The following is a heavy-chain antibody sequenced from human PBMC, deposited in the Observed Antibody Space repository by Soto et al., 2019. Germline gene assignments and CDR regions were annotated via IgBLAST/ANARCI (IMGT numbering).Heavy chain of an antibody. Sequence: PSETLSLTCAVSGGSISSGGYSWSWIRQPPGKGLEWIGYIYHSGSTYYNPSLKSRVTISVDRSKNQFSLKLSSVTAADTAVYYCARGRTYYYDSSGYYTYYFDYWGQGTLVTVSS. CDR1: GGSISSGGYS. CDR2: IYHSGST. V-gene: IGHV4-30-2*01. J-gene: IGHJ4*02. CDR3: ARGRTYYYDSSGYYTYYFDY. D-gene: IGHD3-22*01.